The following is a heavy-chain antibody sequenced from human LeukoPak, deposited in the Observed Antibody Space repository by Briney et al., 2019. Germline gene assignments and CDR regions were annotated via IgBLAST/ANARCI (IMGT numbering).Heavy chain of an antibody. CDR3: ARDSGGWYFYFDY. V-gene: IGHV4-59*01. Sequence: SETLSLTCTVSGGSISSYYWSWIRQPPGKGLEWIGYIYYSGSTNYNPSLKSRVTISVDTSKNQFSLKLSSVTAADTAVYYCARDSGGWYFYFDYWGQGTLVTVSS. D-gene: IGHD6-19*01. J-gene: IGHJ4*02. CDR2: IYYSGST. CDR1: GGSISSYY.